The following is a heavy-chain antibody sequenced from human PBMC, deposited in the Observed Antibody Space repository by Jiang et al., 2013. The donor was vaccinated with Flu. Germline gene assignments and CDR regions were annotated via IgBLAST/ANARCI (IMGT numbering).Heavy chain of an antibody. CDR3: ARGAFQRGYFYYYMDV. CDR1: GGSVSSGYYY. CDR2: IYSSGST. Sequence: LLKPSETLSLTCTFSGGSVSSGYYYWSWIRQPPGKGLEWIGYIYSSGSTNYNPSLKSRVAISLDTSKNQFSLKLRSVTAADTAVYYCARGAFQRGYFYYYMDVWGQGTTVTVSS. J-gene: IGHJ6*03. V-gene: IGHV4-61*01.